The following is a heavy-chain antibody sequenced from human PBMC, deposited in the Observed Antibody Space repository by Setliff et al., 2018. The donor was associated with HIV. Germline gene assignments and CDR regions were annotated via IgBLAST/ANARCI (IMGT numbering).Heavy chain of an antibody. CDR1: RFDFNNYW. Sequence: GGSLRLSCAASRFDFNNYWMCWVRQAPGKGLEWVANIGQDGSEKNYVDSVKGRFTISRDNAKNSMDLQMNNLSVDDTAVYYCVRDSAASVWVGASVYYFDFWGQGIQVTVSS. D-gene: IGHD1-26*01. J-gene: IGHJ4*02. V-gene: IGHV3-7*01. CDR2: IGQDGSEK. CDR3: VRDSAASVWVGASVYYFDF.